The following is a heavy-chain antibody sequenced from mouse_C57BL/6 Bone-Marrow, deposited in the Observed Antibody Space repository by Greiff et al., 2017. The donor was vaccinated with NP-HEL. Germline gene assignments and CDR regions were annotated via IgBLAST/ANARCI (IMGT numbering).Heavy chain of an antibody. CDR3: ARPFFDY. V-gene: IGHV1-81*01. J-gene: IGHJ2*01. CDR2: MYPRSGNT. Sequence: QVQLQQSGAELARPGASVKLSCKASGYTFTSYGISWVKQRTGQGREWIGEMYPRSGNTYYNEKFKGKAKLTADKSSSPAYMELRSLTSEDSAVYFCARPFFDYWGQGTTLTVSS. CDR1: GYTFTSYG.